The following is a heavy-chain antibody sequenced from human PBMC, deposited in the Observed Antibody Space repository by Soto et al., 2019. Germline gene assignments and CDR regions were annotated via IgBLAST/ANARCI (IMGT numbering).Heavy chain of an antibody. V-gene: IGHV4-34*01. D-gene: IGHD3-10*01. CDR2: INHSGST. Sequence: QVQLQQWGAGLLKPSETLSLACAVYGGSFSGPNWSWIRQPPGKGLEWIGEINHSGSTNYNPSLKSRVNISIDMSKNQYSLKVSSVTAADTAVDYCARGWGFGFDPWGQGILVTVSS. CDR1: GGSFSGPN. J-gene: IGHJ5*02. CDR3: ARGWGFGFDP.